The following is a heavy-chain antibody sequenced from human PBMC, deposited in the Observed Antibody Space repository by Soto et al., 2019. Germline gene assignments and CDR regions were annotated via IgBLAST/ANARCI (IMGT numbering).Heavy chain of an antibody. CDR2: IDFSGKTI. J-gene: IGHJ3*02. CDR1: GFIFSRYE. V-gene: IGHV3-48*03. Sequence: PGGSLRLSCAASGFIFSRYEMNWVRQAPGKGLEWISYIDFSGKTIHYADSVKGRFSISRDNAKNSVHLQMISLRGEDTAVYYCARGRGLSGSYYSFDIWGQGTMVTVSS. D-gene: IGHD1-26*01. CDR3: ARGRGLSGSYYSFDI.